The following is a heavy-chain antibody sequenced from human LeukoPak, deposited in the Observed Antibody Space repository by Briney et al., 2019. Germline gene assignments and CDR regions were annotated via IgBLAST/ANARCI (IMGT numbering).Heavy chain of an antibody. D-gene: IGHD6-19*01. CDR1: GFTISSYE. CDR2: ISSSGITI. CDR3: ATKVAGTTHFSY. V-gene: IGHV3-48*03. Sequence: GGSPRLSCAAFGFTISSYEMSWVRQAPGKGLEWVSYISSSGITIYYADSVKGRFTISRDNAKNSLYLQMNSLRAEDTAVYYCATKVAGTTHFSYWGQGTLVTVSS. J-gene: IGHJ4*02.